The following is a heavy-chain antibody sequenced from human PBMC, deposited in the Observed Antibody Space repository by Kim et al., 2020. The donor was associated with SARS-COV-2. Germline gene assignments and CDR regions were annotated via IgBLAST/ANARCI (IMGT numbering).Heavy chain of an antibody. V-gene: IGHV4-34*01. CDR2: INNSGST. D-gene: IGHD6-19*01. Sequence: SETLSLTCAVYGGSFSGYYWSWIRQPPGKGLEWIGEINNSGSTNYNPSLKSRVTISVDTSKNQFSLNLSPVTAAATAVYDCARAQAVVEYYFDYWGQGTLVTVSS. CDR1: GGSFSGYY. CDR3: ARAQAVVEYYFDY. J-gene: IGHJ4*02.